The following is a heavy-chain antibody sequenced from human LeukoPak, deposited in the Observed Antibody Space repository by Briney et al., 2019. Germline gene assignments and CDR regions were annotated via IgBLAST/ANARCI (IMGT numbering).Heavy chain of an antibody. CDR3: ARDVGGYYYDSSGYYHGDY. CDR1: GFTVSSNY. J-gene: IGHJ4*02. Sequence: GGSLRLSCAASGFTVSSNYMIWVRQAPGKGLEWVSVIYSGGRTYYADSVKGRFTISRDNSKNTLYLQMNSLRAEDTAVYYCARDVGGYYYDSSGYYHGDYWGQGTLVTVSS. D-gene: IGHD3-22*01. V-gene: IGHV3-66*01. CDR2: IYSGGRT.